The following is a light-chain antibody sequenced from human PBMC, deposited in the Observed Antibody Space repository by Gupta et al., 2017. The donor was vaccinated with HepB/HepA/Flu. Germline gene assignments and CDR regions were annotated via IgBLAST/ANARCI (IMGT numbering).Light chain of an antibody. CDR2: AAA. V-gene: IGKV1-39*01. J-gene: IGKJ3*01. CDR1: QSISSY. CDR3: QQSFNTPLT. Sequence: DIQVTQSPSSLSASVGDRVTITCRASQSISSYLNWYQQKPGKAPELLIYAAARLQSGVPSRFSGSRSGTDFTLTISSLQPEDFATYYCQQSFNTPLTFGHGTKVDIK.